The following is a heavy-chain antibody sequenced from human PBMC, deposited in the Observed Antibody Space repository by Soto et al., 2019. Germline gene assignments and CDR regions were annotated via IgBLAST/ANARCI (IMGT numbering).Heavy chain of an antibody. CDR1: GFTFSSYA. CDR2: ISGSGGST. J-gene: IGHJ6*03. D-gene: IGHD5-12*01. V-gene: IGHV3-23*01. CDR3: AKVDRSGYDDYYYYMDV. Sequence: GGSLRLSCAASGFTFSSYAMSWVRQAPGKGLEWVSAISGSGGSTYYADSVKGRFTISRDNSKNTLYLQMNSLRAEDTAVYYCAKVDRSGYDDYYYYMDVWGKGTTVTVSS.